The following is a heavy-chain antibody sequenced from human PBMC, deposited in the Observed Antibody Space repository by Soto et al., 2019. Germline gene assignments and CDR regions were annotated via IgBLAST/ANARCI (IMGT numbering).Heavy chain of an antibody. CDR1: VDSVSSYSAA. Sequence: SHTLSLTCALSVDSVSSYSAAWNWIRQSPSRGLEWLGRTYYRSKWYNDYAVSVKSRISINPDTSENQFSLHLNSVTPEDTAVYYCARDGGVGTIPSWFDPWGQGTQVTVSS. V-gene: IGHV6-1*01. CDR3: ARDGGVGTIPSWFDP. J-gene: IGHJ5*02. CDR2: TYYRSKWYN. D-gene: IGHD5-12*01.